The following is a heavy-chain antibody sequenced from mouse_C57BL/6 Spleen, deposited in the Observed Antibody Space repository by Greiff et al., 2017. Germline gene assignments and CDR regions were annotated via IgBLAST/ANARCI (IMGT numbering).Heavy chain of an antibody. CDR2: INPGSGGT. CDR1: GYAFTNYL. D-gene: IGHD2-3*01. Sequence: QVQLQQSGAELVRPGTSVKVSCKASGYAFTNYLIEWVKQRPGQGLEWIGVINPGSGGTNYNEKFKGKATLTADKSSSTAYMQLSSLTSRDSAVYFCAKEGYDPHFDYWGQGTTLTVSS. J-gene: IGHJ2*01. V-gene: IGHV1-54*01. CDR3: AKEGYDPHFDY.